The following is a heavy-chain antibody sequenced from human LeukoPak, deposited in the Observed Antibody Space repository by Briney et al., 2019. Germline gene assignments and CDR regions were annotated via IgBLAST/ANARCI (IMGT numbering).Heavy chain of an antibody. CDR1: GYTFTSYG. CDR3: ATHSPEWRYSGYYNFYYMDV. D-gene: IGHD5-12*01. Sequence: ASVKVSCKASGYTFTSYGISWVRQAPGQGLEWMGWISAYNGNTNYAQKLQGRVTMTTDTSTSTVYMELRSLRSDDTAVYFCATHSPEWRYSGYYNFYYMDVWGKGTTVTVSS. J-gene: IGHJ6*03. CDR2: ISAYNGNT. V-gene: IGHV1-18*01.